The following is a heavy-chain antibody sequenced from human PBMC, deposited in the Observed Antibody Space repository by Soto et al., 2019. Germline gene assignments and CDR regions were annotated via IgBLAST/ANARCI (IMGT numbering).Heavy chain of an antibody. J-gene: IGHJ4*02. CDR1: GGTFSSYA. V-gene: IGHV1-69*06. D-gene: IGHD6-6*01. Sequence: GASVKVSFKASGGTFSSYAISWVRQAPGQGLEWMGGITPIFGTANYAQKFQGRVTITADKSTSTAYMELSSLRSEDTAVYYCARGLEYSSSSDWESAFDYWGQGTLVTVSS. CDR2: ITPIFGTA. CDR3: ARGLEYSSSSDWESAFDY.